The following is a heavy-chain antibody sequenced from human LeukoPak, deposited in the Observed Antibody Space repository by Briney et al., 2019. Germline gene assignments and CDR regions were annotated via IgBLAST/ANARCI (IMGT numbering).Heavy chain of an antibody. CDR3: ARYCSGGSCYPYYFDY. CDR2: ISSSSSYI. J-gene: IGHJ4*02. Sequence: GGSLRLSCAAAGFTFSSYSMNWVRQAPGKGLEWVPSISSSSSYIYYADSVKGRFTISRDNAKNSLYLQMNSLRAEDTAVYYCARYCSGGSCYPYYFDYGGQGTLVTVSS. D-gene: IGHD2-15*01. CDR1: GFTFSSYS. V-gene: IGHV3-21*01.